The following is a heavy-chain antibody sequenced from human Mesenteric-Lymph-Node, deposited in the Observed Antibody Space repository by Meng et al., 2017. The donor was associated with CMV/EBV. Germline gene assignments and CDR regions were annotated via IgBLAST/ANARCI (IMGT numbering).Heavy chain of an antibody. D-gene: IGHD2-15*01. CDR2: ISSSSSYI. CDR3: ARGEGVVVVAATTRADDY. J-gene: IGHJ4*02. Sequence: GESLKIPCAASGFTFSSYSMNWVRQAPGKGLEWVSSISSSSSYIYYADSVKGRFTISRDNAKNSLYLQMNSLRAEDTAVYYCARGEGVVVVAATTRADDYWGQGTLVTVSS. CDR1: GFTFSSYS. V-gene: IGHV3-21*01.